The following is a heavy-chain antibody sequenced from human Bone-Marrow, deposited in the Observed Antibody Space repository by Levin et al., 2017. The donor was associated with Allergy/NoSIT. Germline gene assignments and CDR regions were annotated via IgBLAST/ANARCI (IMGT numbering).Heavy chain of an antibody. Sequence: PGGSLRLSCAASGFTFSSYEMNWVRQAPGKGLEWVSYISSSGSTIYYADSVKGRFTISRDNAKNSLYLQMNSLRAEDTAVYYCATYPNFWSGYYHNWFDPWGQGTLVTVSS. D-gene: IGHD3-3*01. CDR2: ISSSGSTI. V-gene: IGHV3-48*03. CDR3: ATYPNFWSGYYHNWFDP. J-gene: IGHJ5*02. CDR1: GFTFSSYE.